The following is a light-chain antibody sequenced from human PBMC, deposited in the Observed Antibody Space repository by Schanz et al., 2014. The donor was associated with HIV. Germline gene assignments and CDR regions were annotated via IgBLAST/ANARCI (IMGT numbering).Light chain of an antibody. Sequence: QSALTQPASVSGSPGQSITISCTGTSSDVGGYNYVSWYQQHPGKAPKLMIYDVNNRPSGVSNRFSGSKSGNTASLTISGLQAEDEADYYCCSWAGNYVKIFGSGTKLTVL. V-gene: IGLV2-14*03. J-gene: IGLJ1*01. CDR3: CSWAGNYVKI. CDR2: DVN. CDR1: SSDVGGYNY.